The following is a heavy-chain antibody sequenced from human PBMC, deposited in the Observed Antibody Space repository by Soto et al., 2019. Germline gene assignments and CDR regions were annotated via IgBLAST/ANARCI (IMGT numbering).Heavy chain of an antibody. CDR1: GFTLSSYS. J-gene: IGHJ1*01. Sequence: DVYLVESGGGLVQPGGSLRLSCTASGFTLSSYSMNWVRQAPGKGPEWVSHISSNSDTVDYADSVKGRFTISRDNARKSLSLPMNSLRSEDTAVYYCARVGLKFLLGGEFFQVWGQGTLVTVSS. V-gene: IGHV3-48*01. CDR3: ARVGLKFLLGGEFFQV. D-gene: IGHD3-16*01. CDR2: ISSNSDTV.